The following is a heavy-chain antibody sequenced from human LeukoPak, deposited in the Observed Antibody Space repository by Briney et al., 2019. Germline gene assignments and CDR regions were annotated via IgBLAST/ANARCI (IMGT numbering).Heavy chain of an antibody. CDR2: IIPIFGTA. V-gene: IGHV1-69*13. D-gene: IGHD3-22*01. Sequence: ASVKVSCKASGGTFSSYAISWVRQAPGQGLEWMGGIIPIFGTANYAQKFQGRVTITADESTSTAYMELSSLRSEDTAVYYCARSPAVYYYDSSGYGTRGYYYYMDVWGKGTTVTISS. CDR3: ARSPAVYYYDSSGYGTRGYYYYMDV. J-gene: IGHJ6*03. CDR1: GGTFSSYA.